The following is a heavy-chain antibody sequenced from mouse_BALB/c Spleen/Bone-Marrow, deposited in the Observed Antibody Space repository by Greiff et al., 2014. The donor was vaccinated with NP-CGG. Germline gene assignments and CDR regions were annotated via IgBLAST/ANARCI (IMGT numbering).Heavy chain of an antibody. V-gene: IGHV1-18*01. D-gene: IGHD3-3*01. CDR2: INPNNGGT. CDR3: ARRAGTLYAMDY. Sequence: EVKLMESGPELVKPGASVKISCKTSGYTFTEYTMHWVKRSHGKSLEWIGGINPNNGGTSFNQKFKGKATLTVDKSSSTAYMELRSLTSEDSAVYYCARRAGTLYAMDYWGQGTSVTVSS. J-gene: IGHJ4*01. CDR1: GYTFTEYT.